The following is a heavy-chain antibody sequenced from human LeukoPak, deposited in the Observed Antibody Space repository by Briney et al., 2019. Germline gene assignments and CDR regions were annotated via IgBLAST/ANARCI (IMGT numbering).Heavy chain of an antibody. CDR1: GFTFSSYN. CDR2: ISTTSDYI. V-gene: IGHV3-21*01. Sequence: GGSLRLSCAASGFTFSSYNMNWVRQAPGKGLEWGSSISTTSDYIYYADSLKGRFTISRDNAKNSLYLQMNSLRAEDTAVYYCARGYSNYGYAFDIWGQETMVTVSS. D-gene: IGHD4-11*01. J-gene: IGHJ3*02. CDR3: ARGYSNYGYAFDI.